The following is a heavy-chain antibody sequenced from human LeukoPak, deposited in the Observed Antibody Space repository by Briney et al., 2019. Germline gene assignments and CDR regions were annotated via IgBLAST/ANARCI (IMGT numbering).Heavy chain of an antibody. CDR3: ARGVVDSSGSNWFDP. CDR2: ISSSGSTI. Sequence: GGSLRLSCAASGFTFSDYYMSWIRQAPGKGLEGVSYISSSGSTIYYADSVKGRFTISRDYAKNSLYLQMNSLRAEDTAVFYCARGVVDSSGSNWFDPWGQGTLVTVSS. CDR1: GFTFSDYY. D-gene: IGHD6-19*01. J-gene: IGHJ5*02. V-gene: IGHV3-11*01.